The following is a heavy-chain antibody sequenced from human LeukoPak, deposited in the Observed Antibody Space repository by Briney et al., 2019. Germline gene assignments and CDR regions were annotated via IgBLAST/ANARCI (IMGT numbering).Heavy chain of an antibody. J-gene: IGHJ4*02. CDR2: INPNSGGT. V-gene: IGHV1-2*02. CDR3: ARRYCSGTSCHFDY. D-gene: IGHD2-2*01. CDR1: GYTFTGYY. Sequence: ASVKVSCTASGYTFTGYYIHWVRQAPGQGLEWMGWINPNSGGTNYAQKFQGRVTMTRDTSISTAYMELSRLRSDDTAVYYCARRYCSGTSCHFDYWGQGTLVTVLS.